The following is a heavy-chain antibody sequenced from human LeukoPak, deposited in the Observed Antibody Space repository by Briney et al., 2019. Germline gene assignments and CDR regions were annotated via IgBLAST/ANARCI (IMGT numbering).Heavy chain of an antibody. V-gene: IGHV1-8*01. CDR2: MNPNSGNT. CDR3: ARVLYSSSWYGDYNWFDP. Sequence: GSVKVSCQASGYTFTSYDINWVRQATGQGLEWMGWMNPNSGNTGYAQKFQGRVTMTRNTSISTAYMELSSLRSEDTAVYYCARVLYSSSWYGDYNWFDPWGQGTLVTVSS. D-gene: IGHD6-13*01. CDR1: GYTFTSYD. J-gene: IGHJ5*02.